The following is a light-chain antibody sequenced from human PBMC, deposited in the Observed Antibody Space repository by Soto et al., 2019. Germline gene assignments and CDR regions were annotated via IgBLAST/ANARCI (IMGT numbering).Light chain of an antibody. Sequence: IQMTQSPSSLSASVGDRVTITCRASQSISSYLNWYQQKPGKAPKLLIYAASSLQSGVPSRFSGSGSGTDFTFTISSLQPEDIATYYCQQYDNLPYTFGQGTKVDIK. J-gene: IGKJ2*01. CDR2: AAS. V-gene: IGKV1-33*01. CDR1: QSISSY. CDR3: QQYDNLPYT.